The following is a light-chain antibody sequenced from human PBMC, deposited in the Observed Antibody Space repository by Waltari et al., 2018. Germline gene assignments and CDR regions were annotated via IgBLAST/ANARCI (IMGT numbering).Light chain of an antibody. CDR3: QQYNNWPPYT. Sequence: EIVMTQSPAPLSVSPGERATPSCRASQSVSINLAWYQQKFGQAPRLLIYGASTRATGVPARFSGSGSGTEFTLTISSLQSEDFAVYYCQQYNNWPPYTFGQGTKLEIK. J-gene: IGKJ2*01. V-gene: IGKV3-15*01. CDR2: GAS. CDR1: QSVSIN.